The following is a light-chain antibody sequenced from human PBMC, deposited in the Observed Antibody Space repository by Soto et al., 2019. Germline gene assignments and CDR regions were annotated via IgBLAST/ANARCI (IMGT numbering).Light chain of an antibody. CDR3: AAWDDSLNGWV. CDR2: SNN. CDR1: SSNIGSNT. J-gene: IGLJ3*02. V-gene: IGLV1-44*01. Sequence: QSVLTQPPSASGTPGQRVTISCSGSSSNIGSNTVNWYQHLPGTAPKLLIYSNNQRPSRVPDRFSGSKSGTSASLAISGLQSEDEADYYCAAWDDSLNGWVFGGGTKVTVL.